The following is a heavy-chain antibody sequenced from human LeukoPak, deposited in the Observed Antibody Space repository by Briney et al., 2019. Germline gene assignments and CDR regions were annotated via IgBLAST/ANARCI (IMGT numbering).Heavy chain of an antibody. CDR2: IHYSGST. J-gene: IGHJ2*01. CDR1: GGSISSSSYY. D-gene: IGHD5-18*01. V-gene: IGHV4-39*07. Sequence: SETLSLTCTVSGGSISSSSYYWGWIRQPPGKGLEWIGSIHYSGSTYYNPSLKSRVTISVDKSKNQFSLKLSSVTAADTAVYYCATRIQLWFYFDLWGRGTLVTVSS. CDR3: ATRIQLWFYFDL.